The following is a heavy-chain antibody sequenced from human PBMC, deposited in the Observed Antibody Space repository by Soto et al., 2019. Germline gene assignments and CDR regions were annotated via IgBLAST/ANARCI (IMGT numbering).Heavy chain of an antibody. D-gene: IGHD2-2*01. J-gene: IGHJ4*02. CDR2: ISGSGGST. CDR3: ARSDIVVVPAANDY. Sequence: GGSLRLSCAASGFTFSSYAMSWVRQAPGKGLEWVSAISGSGGSTYYADSVKGRFTISRDNSKNTLYLQMNSLRAEDTAVYYCARSDIVVVPAANDYWGQGTLVTVSS. V-gene: IGHV3-23*01. CDR1: GFTFSSYA.